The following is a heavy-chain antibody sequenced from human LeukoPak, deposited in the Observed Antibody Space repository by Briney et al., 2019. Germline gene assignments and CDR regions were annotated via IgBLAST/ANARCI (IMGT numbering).Heavy chain of an antibody. CDR2: IYGGGIT. CDR1: GFTLSSNH. D-gene: IGHD2-2*02. V-gene: IGHV3-66*01. J-gene: IGHJ6*01. CDR3: SRTLAYPYYYYYGMDV. Sequence: GGSLRLSCAASGFTLSSNHMSRVPQTPGKGLEWVSVIYGGGITYYADSMKGRFTIYRDNPKKTLYLQTNSLRADDTPVYYWSRTLAYPYYYYYGMDVGGQGTTVTVPS.